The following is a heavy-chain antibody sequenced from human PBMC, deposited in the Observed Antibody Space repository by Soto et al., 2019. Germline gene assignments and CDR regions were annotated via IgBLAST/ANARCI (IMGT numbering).Heavy chain of an antibody. D-gene: IGHD4-17*01. Sequence: QVQLVQSGAEVKKPGSSVKVSCKASGGSFSTYGINWVRLAPGQGLEWMGGIIPKFGTTNYAQKFRGRVTXTXNESTNTAYMDLNYLRSEDTAVDFWSRELDPSYGGNSLSLDYWGQGTLVTVSS. CDR1: GGSFSTYG. CDR2: IIPKFGTT. V-gene: IGHV1-69*13. CDR3: SRELDPSYGGNSLSLDY. J-gene: IGHJ4*02.